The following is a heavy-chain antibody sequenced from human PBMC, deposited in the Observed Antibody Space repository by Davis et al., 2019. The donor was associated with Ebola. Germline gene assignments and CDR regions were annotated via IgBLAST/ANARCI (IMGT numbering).Heavy chain of an antibody. V-gene: IGHV1-69*13. D-gene: IGHD3-22*01. CDR1: GGAFSSYA. Sequence: SVKVSCKASGGAFSSYASTWVRQAPGQGLEWMGGIIPIFGTPYYAQKFQGRLTITADESTSTAYMELSSLRSEDTAVYYCARDTRNYYDISGYDYGMDVWGQGTTVTVSS. CDR2: IIPIFGTP. J-gene: IGHJ6*02. CDR3: ARDTRNYYDISGYDYGMDV.